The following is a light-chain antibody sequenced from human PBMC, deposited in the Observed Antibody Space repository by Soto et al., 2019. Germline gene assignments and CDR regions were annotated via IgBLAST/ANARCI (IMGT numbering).Light chain of an antibody. Sequence: DIVMTQTPDSLAVSLGERATINCKSSQSVLYSSNNKNYLAWYQQKPGQPPKLLIYWASTRESGVPDRFSGSGYWKDFPLTISSLQAEDVAVYYCQQYYSAPTWTFGQGTKVEIK. V-gene: IGKV4-1*01. CDR1: QSVLYSSNNKNY. J-gene: IGKJ1*01. CDR3: QQYYSAPTWT. CDR2: WAS.